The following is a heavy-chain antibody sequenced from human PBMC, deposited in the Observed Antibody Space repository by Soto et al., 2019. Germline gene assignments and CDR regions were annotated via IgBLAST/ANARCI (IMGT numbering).Heavy chain of an antibody. D-gene: IGHD3-9*01. J-gene: IGHJ4*02. V-gene: IGHV4-59*01. CDR2: IYYSGST. CDR3: ARNLLRYFENFDY. Sequence: SETLSLTCTVSGGSISSYYWSWIRKPPGKGLEWIGYIYYSGSTNYNPSLKSRVTISVDTSKNQFSLKLSSVTAADTAVYYCARNLLRYFENFDYWGQGTLVTV. CDR1: GGSISSYY.